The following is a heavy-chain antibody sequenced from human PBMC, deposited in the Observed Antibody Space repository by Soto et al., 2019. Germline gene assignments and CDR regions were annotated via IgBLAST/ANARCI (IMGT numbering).Heavy chain of an antibody. V-gene: IGHV4-39*01. D-gene: IGHD2-2*01. CDR2: VAYSGST. J-gene: IGHJ4*02. CDR1: GGTISNYY. Sequence: SETMSITCTVSGGTISNYYWAWIRKPPGRGLEWIGSVAYSGSTNYDASLKSRITISVDTSKNHLSLRVNSVTATDTAVFYCVRHMSTSWYSSFDYWGQGTPVTVSS. CDR3: VRHMSTSWYSSFDY.